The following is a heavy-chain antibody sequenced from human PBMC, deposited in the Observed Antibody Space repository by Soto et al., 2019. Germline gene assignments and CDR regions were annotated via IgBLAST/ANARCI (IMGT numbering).Heavy chain of an antibody. V-gene: IGHV4-59*01. D-gene: IGHD6-13*01. CDR3: ARDSYSSSWYGGWFDP. CDR1: GGSISSYY. Sequence: QVQLQESGPGLVKPSETLSLTCTVSGGSISSYYWSWIRQPPGKGLEWIGYIYYSGSTNYNPSLKSRVTISVDTSKTQFSLKLSSVTAADTAVYYCARDSYSSSWYGGWFDPWGQGTLVTVSS. J-gene: IGHJ5*02. CDR2: IYYSGST.